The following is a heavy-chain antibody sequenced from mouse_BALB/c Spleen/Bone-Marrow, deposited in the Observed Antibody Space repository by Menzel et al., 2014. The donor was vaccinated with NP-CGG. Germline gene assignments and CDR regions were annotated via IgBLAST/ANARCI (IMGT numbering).Heavy chain of an antibody. D-gene: IGHD1-1*01. Sequence: VQLQQSGPELVEPGASMKISCKASGYSFTGYTMNWVKQSHGKNLEWIGLINPYNGGTNYNQKFKGKATLTVDKSSSTAYMELLSLTSEDSAVYYCARDYYGFSYGFAYWGQGTLVTVSA. CDR1: GYSFTGYT. CDR2: INPYNGGT. J-gene: IGHJ3*01. V-gene: IGHV1-18*01. CDR3: ARDYYGFSYGFAY.